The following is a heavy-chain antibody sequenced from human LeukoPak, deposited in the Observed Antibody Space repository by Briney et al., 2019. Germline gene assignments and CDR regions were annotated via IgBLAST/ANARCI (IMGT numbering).Heavy chain of an antibody. CDR1: GGSISSYY. Sequence: PSETLSLTCTVSGGSISSYYWSWIRQPPGKGLEWIGYIYYSGSTNYNPSLKSRVTISVDTSKNQFSLKMSSVTAADTAVYYCARHSRYCSGVSCYENFDYWGPGTLVTVSS. J-gene: IGHJ4*02. V-gene: IGHV4-59*08. D-gene: IGHD2-15*01. CDR3: ARHSRYCSGVSCYENFDY. CDR2: IYYSGST.